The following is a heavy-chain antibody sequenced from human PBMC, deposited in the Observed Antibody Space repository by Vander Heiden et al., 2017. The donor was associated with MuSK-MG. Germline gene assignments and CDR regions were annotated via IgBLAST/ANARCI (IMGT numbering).Heavy chain of an antibody. CDR3: AHTETDAFDI. J-gene: IGHJ3*02. CDR2: IYWNEDK. CDR1: GFSLSTSGVG. V-gene: IGHV2-5*01. Sequence: QITLKESGPTLVKPTQTLTLTCTFSGFSLSTSGVGVGWIRQPPGKALEWLALIYWNEDKRDSPSLKSRLTITKDTSKNQVVLTMTNMDPVDTATYDGAHTETDAFDIWGQGTMVTVYS.